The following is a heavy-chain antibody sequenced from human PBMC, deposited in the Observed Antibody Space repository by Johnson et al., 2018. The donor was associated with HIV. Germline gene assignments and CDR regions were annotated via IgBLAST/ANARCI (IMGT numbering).Heavy chain of an antibody. Sequence: VQLVESGGGLVQPGGSLRLSCAASGFTFSSYAMDWVRQAPGKGLEWVGRVRKRVNSYTTEYAASVRGRFTISRDDSKNSLYLQMNSLRAGDTAVYYCARGVPIAAAGHDAFDIWGQGTMVTVSS. V-gene: IGHV3-72*01. CDR3: ARGVPIAAAGHDAFDI. CDR1: GFTFSSYA. J-gene: IGHJ3*02. D-gene: IGHD6-13*01. CDR2: VRKRVNSYTT.